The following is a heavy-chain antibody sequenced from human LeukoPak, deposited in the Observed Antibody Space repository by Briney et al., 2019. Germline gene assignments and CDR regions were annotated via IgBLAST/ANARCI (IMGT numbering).Heavy chain of an antibody. CDR3: AKGRLGDYGDY. CDR2: ISTSGGST. J-gene: IGHJ4*02. D-gene: IGHD7-27*01. CDR1: GFTFSSCA. Sequence: PGGSLRLSCAASGFTFSSCAMNWVRQAPGKGLEWVSAISTSGGSTYYADSVKGRFTISRDNSKNTLYLQMNSLRAEDTALYYCAKGRLGDYGDYWGQGTLVTVSS. V-gene: IGHV3-23*01.